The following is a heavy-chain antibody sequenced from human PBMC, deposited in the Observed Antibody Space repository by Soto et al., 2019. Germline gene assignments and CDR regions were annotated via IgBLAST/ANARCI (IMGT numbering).Heavy chain of an antibody. J-gene: IGHJ4*02. D-gene: IGHD4-17*01. CDR3: ARAGGGDHFDY. CDR2: IYHSGST. CDR1: GGSISSGGYY. V-gene: IGHV4-31*03. Sequence: QVQLQESGPGLVKPSQTLSLTCTVSGGSISSGGYYWSWVRQYPGKGLEWIGYIYHSGSTYYNPSLKSRLTMSVDTSKSQFSLKLTSVTAADTAVYYCARAGGGDHFDYWGQGTLVTVSS.